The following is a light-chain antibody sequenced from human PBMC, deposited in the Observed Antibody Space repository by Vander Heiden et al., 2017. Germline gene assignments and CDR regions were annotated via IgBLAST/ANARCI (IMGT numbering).Light chain of an antibody. CDR3: QQYYSTPYT. CDR2: WAS. CDR1: QSVLYSSNNKNY. V-gene: IGKV4-1*01. Sequence: DIVMTQSSDYLAVSLGERATINCKSSQSVLYSSNNKNYLAWYQQKPGQPPKLLIYWASTRESGVPDRFSGSGSGTDFTLTISSLQAEDVAVYYCQQYYSTPYTFGQGTKLEIK. J-gene: IGKJ2*01.